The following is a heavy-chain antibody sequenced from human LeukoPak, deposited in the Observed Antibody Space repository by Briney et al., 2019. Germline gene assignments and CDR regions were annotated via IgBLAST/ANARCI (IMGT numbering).Heavy chain of an antibody. D-gene: IGHD2-2*01. J-gene: IGHJ6*03. CDR2: IYPGDSDT. CDR1: GYSFTNYW. CDR3: ARARYCSSTSCPSPYYYYYMDV. V-gene: IGHV5-51*01. Sequence: GESLKISCKGSGYSFTNYWIGWVRQMPGKGLEWMGIIYPGDSDTRYNPSFQGQVTISADKSISTAYLQWSSLKASDTAMYYCARARYCSSTSCPSPYYYYYMDVWGKGTTVTVSS.